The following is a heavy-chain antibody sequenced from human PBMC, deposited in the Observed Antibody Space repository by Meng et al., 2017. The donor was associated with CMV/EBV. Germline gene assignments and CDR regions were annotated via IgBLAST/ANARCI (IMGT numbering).Heavy chain of an antibody. Sequence: VQRGQFAAEVKKPGSSVKGSCKTSGGTFSTFAISWVRQAPGEGLEWMGGIIPVFETANYAERFQDRVTITADDSTTTAYMELSSLRADDTALYFCARGGDSWYSDYWGQGTLVTVSS. CDR1: GGTFSTFA. CDR3: ARGGDSWYSDY. J-gene: IGHJ4*02. D-gene: IGHD1-26*01. V-gene: IGHV1-69*12. CDR2: IIPVFETA.